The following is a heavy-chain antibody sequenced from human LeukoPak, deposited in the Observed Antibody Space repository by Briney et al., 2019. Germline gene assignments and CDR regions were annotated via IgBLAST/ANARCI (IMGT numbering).Heavy chain of an antibody. CDR3: ASVPVYSSGWYPIDY. D-gene: IGHD6-19*01. Sequence: ASVKVSCKASGGTFSSYAISWVRQAPGQGLEWMGRIIPILGIANYAQKFQGRVTITADKSTSTAYMELSSLRSEDTAVYYCASVPVYSSGWYPIDYWGQGTLVTVSS. V-gene: IGHV1-69*04. CDR1: GGTFSSYA. CDR2: IIPILGIA. J-gene: IGHJ4*02.